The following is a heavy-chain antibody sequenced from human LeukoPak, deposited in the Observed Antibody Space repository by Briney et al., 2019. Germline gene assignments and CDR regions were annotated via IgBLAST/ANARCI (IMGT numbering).Heavy chain of an antibody. CDR1: GGTFSSYA. V-gene: IGHV1-69*05. CDR3: ARGRWLSNWFDP. D-gene: IGHD3-22*01. Sequence: SVKVSCKASGGTFSSYAISWVRQAPGQGLEWMGRIIPIFGTANYAQKFQGRVTITTDESTSTAYMGLSSLRSEDTAVYYCARGRWLSNWFDPWGQGTLVTVSS. J-gene: IGHJ5*02. CDR2: IIPIFGTA.